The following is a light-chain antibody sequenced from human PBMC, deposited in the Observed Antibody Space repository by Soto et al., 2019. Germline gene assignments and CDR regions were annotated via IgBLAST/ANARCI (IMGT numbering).Light chain of an antibody. CDR1: QGVSNY. Sequence: DIQLTQSPSFLSASVGDRVTITCRASQGVSNYLAWYQQKPGKAPKPLIYSASTLQSGVPSRFSGSGSGTDFTLTIGSLQPEDFATYYCQQLNSYPPYTFGQGTQLEIK. J-gene: IGKJ2*01. CDR3: QQLNSYPPYT. V-gene: IGKV1-9*01. CDR2: SAS.